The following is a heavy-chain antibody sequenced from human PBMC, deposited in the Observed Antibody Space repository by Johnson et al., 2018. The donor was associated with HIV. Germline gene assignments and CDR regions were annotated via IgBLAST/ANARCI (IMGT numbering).Heavy chain of an antibody. CDR2: ISGSGDST. V-gene: IGHV3-23*04. J-gene: IGHJ3*02. Sequence: EVQLVESGGGVVRPGGSLRLSCAASGFTFDDYGMSWVRQAPGKGLEWVSGISGSGDSTYYADSVKGRFTISRYNSQNTLSRQMNRLRVEDTAVYYWAKWSDIWGQGTMVTVSS. CDR3: AKWSDI. CDR1: GFTFDDYG.